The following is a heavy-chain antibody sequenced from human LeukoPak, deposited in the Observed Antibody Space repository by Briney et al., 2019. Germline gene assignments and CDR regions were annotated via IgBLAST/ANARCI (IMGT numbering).Heavy chain of an antibody. J-gene: IGHJ4*02. Sequence: GGSLRLSCAASGFTFSSYAMSWVRQAPGKGLEWVSAISGSGGSTYYADSVKGRFTISRDNAKNSLYLQTNSLRAEDTAVYYCARGSSYGASGFDYWGQGTLLTVSS. CDR3: ARGSSYGASGFDY. V-gene: IGHV3-23*01. CDR1: GFTFSSYA. CDR2: ISGSGGST. D-gene: IGHD5-18*01.